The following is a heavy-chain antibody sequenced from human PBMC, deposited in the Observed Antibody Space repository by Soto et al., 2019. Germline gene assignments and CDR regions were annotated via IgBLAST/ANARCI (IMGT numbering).Heavy chain of an antibody. CDR1: GGSISSYY. Sequence: SETLSLTCTVSGGSISSYYWSWIRQPPGKGLEWIGYIYYSGSTNYNPSLKSRVTISVDTSKNQFSLKLSSVTAADTAVYHCARAYCSSTSCYAPRYFDLWGRGTLVTGSS. CDR3: ARAYCSSTSCYAPRYFDL. D-gene: IGHD2-2*01. CDR2: IYYSGST. J-gene: IGHJ2*01. V-gene: IGHV4-59*01.